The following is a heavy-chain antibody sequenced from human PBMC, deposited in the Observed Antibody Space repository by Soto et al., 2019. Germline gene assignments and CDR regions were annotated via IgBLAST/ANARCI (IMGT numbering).Heavy chain of an antibody. CDR2: IIPILGIA. CDR1: GGTFSSYA. CDR3: AREYYYGPGVREDACDI. V-gene: IGHV1-69*04. D-gene: IGHD3-10*01. Sequence: SVKVSCKASGGTFSSYAISWVRQAPGQGLEWMGRIIPILGIANYAQKFQGRVTITADKSTSTAYMELSSLRSEDTAVYYCAREYYYGPGVREDACDIWGQGTMVTVSS. J-gene: IGHJ3*02.